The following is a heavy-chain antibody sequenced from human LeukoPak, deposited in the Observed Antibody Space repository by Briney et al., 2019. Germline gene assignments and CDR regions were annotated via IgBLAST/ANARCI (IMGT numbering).Heavy chain of an antibody. J-gene: IGHJ5*02. CDR2: IYYSGST. Sequence: SETLSLTCTVSGGSVSSGSYYWSWIRQPPGKGLEWIGYIYYSGSTNYNPSLKSRVTISVDTSKNQFSLKLSSVTAADTAVYYCARGDSYDYVWGSDPYNWFDPWGQGTLVTVSS. CDR1: GGSVSSGSYY. V-gene: IGHV4-61*01. D-gene: IGHD3-16*02. CDR3: ARGDSYDYVWGSDPYNWFDP.